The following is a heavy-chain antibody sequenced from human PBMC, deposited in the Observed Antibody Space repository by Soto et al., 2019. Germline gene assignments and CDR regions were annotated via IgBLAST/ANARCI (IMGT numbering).Heavy chain of an antibody. CDR3: ARDLAAGDH. V-gene: IGHV1-46*01. J-gene: IGHJ4*02. Sequence: QVQLVQSGAEVKKPGSSVKVSCKASGYTFTNYYIHWVRQAPGQGLERMGIINPNSGSTNYAQKCQGRVTLTYDTSTTTVYMELSGLRSEDSAMLYWARDLAAGDHWGQGTLVTVSS. CDR1: GYTFTNYY. CDR2: INPNSGST. D-gene: IGHD6-13*01.